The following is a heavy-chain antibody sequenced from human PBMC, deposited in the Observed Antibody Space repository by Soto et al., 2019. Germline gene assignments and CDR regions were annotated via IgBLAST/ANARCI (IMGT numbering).Heavy chain of an antibody. V-gene: IGHV1-69*13. Sequence: SVKVSCKAAVGTFSSYAISWVRQAPGQGLEWMGGIIPIFGTANYAQKFQGRVTMTADESTSAAYMELSSLRAEDAAVYSCTRGQGEYDSSEYNYYDMDVWGQGTTVTVSS. CDR1: VGTFSSYA. CDR2: IIPIFGTA. D-gene: IGHD3-22*01. CDR3: TRGQGEYDSSEYNYYDMDV. J-gene: IGHJ6*02.